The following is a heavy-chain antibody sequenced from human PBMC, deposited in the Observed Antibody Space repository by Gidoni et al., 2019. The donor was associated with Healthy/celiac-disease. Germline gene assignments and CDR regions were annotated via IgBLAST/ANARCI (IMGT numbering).Heavy chain of an antibody. J-gene: IGHJ3*02. CDR1: GGTFSSYA. D-gene: IGHD4-17*01. CDR2: IIPIFGTA. Sequence: QVQLVQSGAEVKKPGSSVKVSCKASGGTFSSYAISWVRQAPGQGLEWMGGIIPIFGTANYAQKFQGRVTITADESTSTAYMELSSLRSEDTAVYYCARDPRLGDYEASRGDAFDIWGQGTMVTVSS. CDR3: ARDPRLGDYEASRGDAFDI. V-gene: IGHV1-69*01.